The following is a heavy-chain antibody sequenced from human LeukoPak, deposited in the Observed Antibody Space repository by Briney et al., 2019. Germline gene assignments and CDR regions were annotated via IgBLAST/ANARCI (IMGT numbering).Heavy chain of an antibody. CDR2: INPSSGGT. Sequence: ASVKVSCKASGYTFTGYYMHWVRQAPGQGLEWMGWINPSSGGTNYAQKFQGRVTMTRDTSISTAYMELSRLRSDDTAVYYCARERLVVVVAIDYWGQGTLVTVSS. D-gene: IGHD2-15*01. J-gene: IGHJ4*02. CDR1: GYTFTGYY. CDR3: ARERLVVVVAIDY. V-gene: IGHV1-2*02.